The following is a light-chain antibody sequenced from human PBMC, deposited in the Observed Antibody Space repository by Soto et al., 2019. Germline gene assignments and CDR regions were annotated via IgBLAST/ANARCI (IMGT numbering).Light chain of an antibody. J-gene: IGLJ2*01. CDR2: GNN. V-gene: IGLV1-40*01. Sequence: QSVLTQPPSVSGAPGQRVTIPCTGTSSNIGAGFDVHWYQHLPGTAPKLLIYGNNHRPSGVPDRFSGSKSGTSASLAITGIKAEDEADYSCQSFDTSLGRSVFGGGTKLTVL. CDR3: QSFDTSLGRSV. CDR1: SSNIGAGFD.